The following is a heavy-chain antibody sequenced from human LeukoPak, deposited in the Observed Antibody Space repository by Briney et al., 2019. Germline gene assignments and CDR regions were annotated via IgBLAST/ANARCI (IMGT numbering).Heavy chain of an antibody. CDR1: GYTFSSYG. V-gene: IGHV1-18*01. CDR3: ARDLRVTRGPDY. CDR2: ISAYNGNT. Sequence: ASVKVSCKASGYTFSSYGISWVRQAPGQRVEWMGWISAYNGNTNYAQKLQGRVTKTTDTSTSTAYMELRSLRSDDTAVYYCARDLRVTRGPDYWGQGTLVTVSS. J-gene: IGHJ4*02.